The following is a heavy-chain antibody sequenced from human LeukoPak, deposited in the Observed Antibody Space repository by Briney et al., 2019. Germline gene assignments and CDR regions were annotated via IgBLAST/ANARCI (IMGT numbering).Heavy chain of an antibody. CDR3: ARRDAYEDSSGYYQYYFDY. J-gene: IGHJ4*02. D-gene: IGHD3-22*01. V-gene: IGHV1-2*02. CDR1: GYTFTGYY. Sequence: ASVKVSCKASGYTFTGYYMHWVRQAPGQGLEWMGWIIPNSGGTNYAQKFQGRVTMTRDTSISTAYMELSRLRSDDTAVYYCARRDAYEDSSGYYQYYFDYWGQGTLVTVSS. CDR2: IIPNSGGT.